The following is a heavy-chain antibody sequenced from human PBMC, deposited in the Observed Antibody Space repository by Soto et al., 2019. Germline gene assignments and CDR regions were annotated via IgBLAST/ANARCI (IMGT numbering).Heavy chain of an antibody. D-gene: IGHD3-22*01. CDR2: INPSGGST. CDR3: AFGPTSGYYYVGSLDY. CDR1: GYTFTSYY. Sequence: GASVKVSWKASGYTFTSYYMHWVRQAPGQGLEWMGIINPSGGSTSYAQKFQGRVTITRDTSTSTVYMELSSLRSEDTAVYYCAFGPTSGYYYVGSLDYWGQGTLVTVSS. J-gene: IGHJ4*02. V-gene: IGHV1-46*01.